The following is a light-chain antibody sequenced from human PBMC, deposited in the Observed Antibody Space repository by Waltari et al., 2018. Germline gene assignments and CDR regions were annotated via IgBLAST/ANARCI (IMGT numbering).Light chain of an antibody. J-gene: IGKJ1*01. CDR3: QQYYLPPWT. V-gene: IGKV4-1*01. CDR2: WAS. CDR1: QSVLYSSKNKDY. Sequence: DIVMTQSPDSLAVSLGERASINCRSSQSVLYSSKNKDYLCWYQQQPGQPPKLLIYWASTRASGVPDRFSGSWSGTDFPLTISSLQAEDVAVYYCQQYYLPPWTFGQGTQVEIK.